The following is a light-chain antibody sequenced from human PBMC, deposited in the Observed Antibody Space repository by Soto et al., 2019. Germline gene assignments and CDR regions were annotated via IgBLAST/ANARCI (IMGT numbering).Light chain of an antibody. CDR3: MQGTQWPWT. J-gene: IGKJ1*01. CDR1: QSLVHSDGNTY. Sequence: DVVMTQSPLSLPVTLGQPASISCRSSQSLVHSDGNTYLNWLQQRPGQSPRRLIYKVSNRDSGVPDRFTGGGSGTDFTLKISMVEAEDVGVYYCMQGTQWPWTFGQGTKVEIK. CDR2: KVS. V-gene: IGKV2-30*02.